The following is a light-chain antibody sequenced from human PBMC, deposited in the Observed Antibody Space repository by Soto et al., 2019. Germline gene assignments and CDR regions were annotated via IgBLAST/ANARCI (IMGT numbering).Light chain of an antibody. V-gene: IGKV3-20*01. Sequence: PGERAALSCRASPRASRQYLSWYQQRPDQPPRLLIYASSNRATGIPDRFSGSASGTDFTLTINRLEPEDFAVYYCQHYVTSSITFGQGTRLEIK. CDR1: PRASRQY. J-gene: IGKJ5*01. CDR2: ASS. CDR3: QHYVTSSIT.